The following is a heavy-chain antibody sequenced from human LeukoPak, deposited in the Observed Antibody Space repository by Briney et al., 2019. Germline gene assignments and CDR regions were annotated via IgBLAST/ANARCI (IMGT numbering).Heavy chain of an antibody. D-gene: IGHD6-19*01. J-gene: IGHJ6*03. CDR2: IYYTGST. V-gene: IGHV4-39*07. CDR1: DGSISSSSYY. CDR3: ARVGYSSGWTHRIYYYYIDV. Sequence: PSETLSLTCTVSDGSISSSSYYWGWIRQPPGKGLEWIGSIYYTGSTYYNPSLKSRVSISVDTSKNQFSLKLSSVTAADTAVYYCARVGYSSGWTHRIYYYYIDVWGKGTTVTVSS.